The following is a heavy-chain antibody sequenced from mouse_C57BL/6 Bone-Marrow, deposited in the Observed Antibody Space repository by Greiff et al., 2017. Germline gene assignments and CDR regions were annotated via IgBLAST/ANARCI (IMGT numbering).Heavy chain of an antibody. J-gene: IGHJ1*03. CDR3: ARSRWLLQYFDV. V-gene: IGHV1-49*01. D-gene: IGHD2-3*01. Sequence: LVESGAELVRPGSSVKLSCKDSYFAFMASAMNWVKQRPGHGLEWIGSFTMYSDATEYSENFKGKATLTANTSSSTAYMELSSLTSADSAVYYCARSRWLLQYFDVWGTGTTVTVSS. CDR1: YFAFMASA. CDR2: FTMYSDAT.